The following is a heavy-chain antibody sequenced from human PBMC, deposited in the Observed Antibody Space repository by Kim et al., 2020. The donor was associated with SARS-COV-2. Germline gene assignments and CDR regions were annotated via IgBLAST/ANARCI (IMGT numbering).Heavy chain of an antibody. V-gene: IGHV4-34*01. J-gene: IGHJ4*02. D-gene: IGHD2-15*01. CDR3: ARGGGSGGSCYQY. Sequence: SETLSLTCAVYGGSFSGYYWSWIRQPPGKGLEWIGEINHSGSTNYNPSLKSRVTISVDTSKNQFSLKLSSVTAADTAVYYCARGGGSGGSCYQYLGQGTLVTVSS. CDR1: GGSFSGYY. CDR2: INHSGST.